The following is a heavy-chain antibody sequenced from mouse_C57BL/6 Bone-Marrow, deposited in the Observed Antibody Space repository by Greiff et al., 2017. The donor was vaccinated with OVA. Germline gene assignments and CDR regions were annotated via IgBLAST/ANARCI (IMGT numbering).Heavy chain of an antibody. Sequence: DVMLVESGGGLVQSGRSLRLSCATSGFTFSDFYMEWVRQAPGKGLEWIAASRNKANDYTTEYSASVKGRFIVSRDTSQSILYLQMNALRAEDTAIYYCARDERMVTTGGFAYWGQGTLVTVSA. CDR1: GFTFSDFY. CDR3: ARDERMVTTGGFAY. J-gene: IGHJ3*01. CDR2: SRNKANDYTT. V-gene: IGHV7-1*01. D-gene: IGHD2-2*01.